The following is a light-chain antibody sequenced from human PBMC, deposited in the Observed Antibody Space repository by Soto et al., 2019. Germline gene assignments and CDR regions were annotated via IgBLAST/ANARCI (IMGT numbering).Light chain of an antibody. J-gene: IGKJ1*01. V-gene: IGKV3-20*01. CDR2: GAS. CDR3: QQYNNWPRT. CDR1: QSVSSSY. Sequence: EIVLTQSPGTLSLSPGERATLSCRASQSVSSSYLAWYQQKPGQAPRLLIYGASSRATGIPDRFSGSGSGTEFTLTISSLQSEDFAVYYCQQYNNWPRTCGQGTKVE.